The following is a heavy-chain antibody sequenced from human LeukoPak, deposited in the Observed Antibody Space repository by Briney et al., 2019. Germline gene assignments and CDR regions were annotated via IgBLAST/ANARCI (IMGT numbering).Heavy chain of an antibody. J-gene: IGHJ6*02. CDR1: GFTFSSYA. Sequence: GGSLRLSCAASGFTFSSYAMHWVRQAPGKGLEWVAVISYDGSNKYYADSVRGRFTISRDNSKNTLYLQMNSLRAEDTAVYYCARDLRRITMVRGVLLIYGMDVWGQGTTVTVSS. D-gene: IGHD3-10*01. CDR3: ARDLRRITMVRGVLLIYGMDV. V-gene: IGHV3-30-3*01. CDR2: ISYDGSNK.